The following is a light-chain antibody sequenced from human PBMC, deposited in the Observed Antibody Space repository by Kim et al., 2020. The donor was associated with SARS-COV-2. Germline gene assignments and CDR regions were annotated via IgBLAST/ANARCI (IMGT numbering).Light chain of an antibody. J-gene: IGLJ2*01. Sequence: ERTATTACAGSDSNIRAQPVYWYQQCPGTAPKLLIYRNNQRPSGVPDRFSGSKSGTSASLAITGLRSEDEADYYCAAWDDTLSGSVFGGGTQLTVL. CDR1: DSNIRAQP. CDR2: RNN. V-gene: IGLV1-47*01. CDR3: AAWDDTLSGSV.